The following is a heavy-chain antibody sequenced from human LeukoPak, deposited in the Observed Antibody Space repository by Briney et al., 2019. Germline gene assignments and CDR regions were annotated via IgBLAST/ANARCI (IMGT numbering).Heavy chain of an antibody. CDR3: AKRGIVIRAVIIVGFHKEAYYFDD. D-gene: IGHD3-10*01. V-gene: IGHV3-23*01. CDR1: GFTFSSYG. Sequence: PGGSLRLSCEASGFTFSSYGMNWVRQAPGKGLEWVSAISNSGGITHYADSVKGRFTISRDKSKSTLFLQMNSLRAEDTAVYFCAKRGIVIRAVIIVGFHKEAYYFDDWGQGALVTVSS. CDR2: ISNSGGIT. J-gene: IGHJ4*02.